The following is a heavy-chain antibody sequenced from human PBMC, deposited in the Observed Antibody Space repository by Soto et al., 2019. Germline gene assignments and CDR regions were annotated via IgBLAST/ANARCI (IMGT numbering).Heavy chain of an antibody. D-gene: IGHD3-10*01. V-gene: IGHV3-49*05. CDR2: IRSKAYGGTT. CDR3: SRSGRNYYYYGMDV. CDR1: GFTFGDYA. Sequence: EVQLVESGGGLVKPGRSLRLSCTASGFTFGDYAMSWFRQAPGKGLEWVGFIRSKAYGGTTEYAASVKGRFTISRDDSTSIAYLQMNSLKTEDTAVYYCSRSGRNYYYYGMDVWGQGTTVTVSS. J-gene: IGHJ6*02.